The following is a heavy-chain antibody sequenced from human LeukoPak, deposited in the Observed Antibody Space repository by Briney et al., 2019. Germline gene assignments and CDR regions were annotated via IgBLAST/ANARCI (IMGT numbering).Heavy chain of an antibody. D-gene: IGHD3-22*01. CDR2: IWYDGSNK. CDR3: ARDLEIYYDSSGYNALVY. Sequence: PGGSLRLSCAASGFTFSSYGMPWVRQAPGKGLEWVAVIWYDGSNKYYADSVKGRFTISRDNSKNTLYLQMNSLRAEDTAVYYCARDLEIYYDSSGYNALVYWGQGTLVTVSS. V-gene: IGHV3-33*01. J-gene: IGHJ4*02. CDR1: GFTFSSYG.